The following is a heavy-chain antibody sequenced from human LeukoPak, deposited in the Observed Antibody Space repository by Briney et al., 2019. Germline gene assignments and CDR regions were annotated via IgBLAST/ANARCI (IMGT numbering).Heavy chain of an antibody. V-gene: IGHV1-2*02. CDR1: GYTFTGYY. CDR3: AREMVRGESPLTDWFDP. Sequence: ASVKVSCKASGYTFTGYYMQWVRQAPGQGLEWMGWINPNSGGTNYAQKFQGRVTMTRDTSISTAYMELSRLRSDDTAVYYCAREMVRGESPLTDWFDPWGQGTLVTVSS. CDR2: INPNSGGT. J-gene: IGHJ5*02. D-gene: IGHD3-10*01.